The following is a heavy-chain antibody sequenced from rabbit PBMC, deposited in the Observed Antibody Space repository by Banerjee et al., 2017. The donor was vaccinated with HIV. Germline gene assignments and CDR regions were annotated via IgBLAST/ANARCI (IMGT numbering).Heavy chain of an antibody. CDR2: INAVTGKA. Sequence: QEQLVESGGGLVRPEGSLKLSCTASGFSFSNKAVMCWVRQAPGKGLQWIACINAVTGKAVYATWAKGRFTFSKTSSTTVTLQMTSLTAADTATYFCAGDLDGVIGWNFGWWGQGTLVTDS. CDR1: GFSFSNKAV. V-gene: IGHV1S45*01. D-gene: IGHD4-1*01. CDR3: AGDLDGVIGWNFGW. J-gene: IGHJ3*01.